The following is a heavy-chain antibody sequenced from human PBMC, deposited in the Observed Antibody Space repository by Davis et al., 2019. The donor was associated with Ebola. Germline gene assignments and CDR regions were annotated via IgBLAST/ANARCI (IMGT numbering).Heavy chain of an antibody. CDR2: ISSNGGST. CDR1: GFTFSSYA. D-gene: IGHD1-1*01. CDR3: ARATRGWFDP. Sequence: GESLKISCSASGFTFSSYAMHWVRQAPGKGLEYVSAISSNGGSTYYAASVKGRFTISRDNSKNTLYLQMNSLRAEDTAVYYCARATRGWFDPWGQGTLVTVSS. J-gene: IGHJ5*02. V-gene: IGHV3-64*04.